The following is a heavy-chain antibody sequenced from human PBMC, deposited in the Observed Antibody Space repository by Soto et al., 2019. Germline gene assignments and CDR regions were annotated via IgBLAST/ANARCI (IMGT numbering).Heavy chain of an antibody. J-gene: IGHJ6*02. CDR2: INPNSGGT. CDR3: ARGPPSFTVFGEMLYGMDV. Sequence: VKVSCKASGYTFTGYYMHWVRQAPGQGLEWMGWINPNSGGTNYVQKFQGWVTMTRDTSISTAYMELSRLRSDDTAMYYCARGPPSFTVFGEMLYGMDVWGQGTTVTVSS. V-gene: IGHV1-2*04. D-gene: IGHD3-3*01. CDR1: GYTFTGYY.